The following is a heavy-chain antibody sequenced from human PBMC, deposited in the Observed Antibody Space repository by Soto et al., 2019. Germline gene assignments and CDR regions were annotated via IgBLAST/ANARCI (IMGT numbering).Heavy chain of an antibody. V-gene: IGHV3-21*01. CDR3: VRQQYDFLVDP. J-gene: IGHJ5*02. D-gene: IGHD3-16*01. Sequence: GGSLRLSCAASGFSFSTYNMNWVRQAPGKGLEWVSSIDASSTHIYYADSVKGRFAISRDNGKSSLYLQMDSLRAEDTALYYCVRQQYDFLVDPWGQGTLVTVSS. CDR1: GFSFSTYN. CDR2: IDASSTHI.